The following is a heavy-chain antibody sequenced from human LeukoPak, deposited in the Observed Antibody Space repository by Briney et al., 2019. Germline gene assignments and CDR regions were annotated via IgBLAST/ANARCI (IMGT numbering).Heavy chain of an antibody. J-gene: IGHJ4*02. CDR2: IYYSGNS. D-gene: IGHD2-15*01. CDR1: GDSISSYY. Sequence: SSETLSLTCTVSGDSISSYYWSWIRQPPGKGLEWIGYIYYSGNSNYNPSLKSRVTISADTSKNEFSLKLSSVTAADTAVYYCATRSTGVAATFDSWGQGALVTVSP. V-gene: IGHV4-59*01. CDR3: ATRSTGVAATFDS.